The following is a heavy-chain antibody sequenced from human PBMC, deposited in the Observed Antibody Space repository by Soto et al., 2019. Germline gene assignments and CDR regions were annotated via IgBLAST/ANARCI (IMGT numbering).Heavy chain of an antibody. V-gene: IGHV3-23*01. CDR2: ISGSGTT. D-gene: IGHD6-25*01. J-gene: IGHJ4*02. CDR1: GFTFSTYA. Sequence: EVQLLESGGGLVQPGGSLRLSCAASGFTFSTYAMSWVRQAPGKGLEWVSIISGSGTTYYAESVKGRFTISRDNAKNTLYVQMSSLRAADTAVYYCARASHHPWTGLADYWGQGTLVTVSS. CDR3: ARASHHPWTGLADY.